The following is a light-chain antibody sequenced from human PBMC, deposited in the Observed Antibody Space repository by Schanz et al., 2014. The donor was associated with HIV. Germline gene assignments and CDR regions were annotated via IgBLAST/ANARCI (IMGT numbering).Light chain of an antibody. Sequence: VVMTQSPATLSVSLGERATLSCRASQSVSSSYLAWYQQKPGQAPRLLIYGASNRATGIPDRFSGSESGTEFTLTVSSLQSEDFAVYYCQQYNGWPPFTFGQGTKLEI. J-gene: IGKJ2*01. CDR2: GAS. V-gene: IGKV3D-15*01. CDR1: QSVSSSY. CDR3: QQYNGWPPFT.